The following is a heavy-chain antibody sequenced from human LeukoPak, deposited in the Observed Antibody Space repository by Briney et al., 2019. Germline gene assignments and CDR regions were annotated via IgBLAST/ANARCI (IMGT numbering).Heavy chain of an antibody. J-gene: IGHJ4*02. CDR1: GYTFTSSG. D-gene: IGHD1-1*01. CDR3: ARGASGWNDGLDY. CDR2: IIPILGIA. Sequence: ASVKVSCKASGYTFTSSGISWVRQAPGQRLEWMGRIIPILGIANYAQKFQGRVTITADKSTSTAYMDLSSLRSADTAVYYCARGASGWNDGLDYWGQGTLVTVSS. V-gene: IGHV1-69*04.